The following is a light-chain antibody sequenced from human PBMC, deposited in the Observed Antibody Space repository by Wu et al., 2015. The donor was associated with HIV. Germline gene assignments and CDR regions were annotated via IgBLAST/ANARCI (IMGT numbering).Light chain of an antibody. CDR2: AAS. CDR1: QGISSY. V-gene: IGKV1-9*01. J-gene: IGKJ2*01. Sequence: DIQLTQSPSFLSASVGDRVIITCRASQGISSYLAWYQQKPGKAPKLLIYAASTLQSEVPSRFSGSGSGTEFTLTISSLQPEDFAAYYCQQLNSNPYTFGQGTKLEIK. CDR3: QQLNSNPYT.